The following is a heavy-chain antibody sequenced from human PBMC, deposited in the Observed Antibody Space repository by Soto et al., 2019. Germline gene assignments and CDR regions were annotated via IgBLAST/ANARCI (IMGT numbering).Heavy chain of an antibody. Sequence: QVQLAQSGAEVKKRGSSVKVSCRVSGGTFNNYAISWVRQAPGEGLEWMGGIIPAFGTPKYAQRFQDRVTISADVYAATAYMELTSLRSDDTAVYYCARDTREITRVRGVIPYYIYHMDVWGPGTTAAVSS. D-gene: IGHD3-10*01. CDR1: GGTFNNYA. CDR2: IIPAFGTP. J-gene: IGHJ6*02. CDR3: ARDTREITRVRGVIPYYIYHMDV. V-gene: IGHV1-69*01.